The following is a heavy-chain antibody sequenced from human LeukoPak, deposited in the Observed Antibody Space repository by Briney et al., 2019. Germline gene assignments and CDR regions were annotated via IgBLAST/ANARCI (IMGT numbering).Heavy chain of an antibody. J-gene: IGHJ5*02. Sequence: GESLRLSCAAFGFIFSQYSMNWVRQAPGKGLEWVSHIRSSSETFYADSVKGRFTISRDNARNSLYLQMNNLRGEDTAIYYCARDAGNSGYGCDLWGQGTLVTVSS. CDR2: IRSSSET. CDR3: ARDAGNSGYGCDL. D-gene: IGHD5-12*01. V-gene: IGHV3-48*01. CDR1: GFIFSQYS.